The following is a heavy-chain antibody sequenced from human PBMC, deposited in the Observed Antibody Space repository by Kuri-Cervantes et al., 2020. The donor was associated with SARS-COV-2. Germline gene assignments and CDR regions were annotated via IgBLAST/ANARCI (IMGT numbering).Heavy chain of an antibody. V-gene: IGHV3-30*02. D-gene: IGHD6-19*01. CDR3: AGGTGWLIDY. CDR1: GFTFSSYG. Sequence: GESLKISCAASGFTFSSYGMHWVRQAPGKGLEWVAFIRYDGSNKYYADSVKGRFTISRDNSKNTLYLQMNGLRAEDTAVYYCAGGTGWLIDYWGQGTLVTVSS. J-gene: IGHJ4*02. CDR2: IRYDGSNK.